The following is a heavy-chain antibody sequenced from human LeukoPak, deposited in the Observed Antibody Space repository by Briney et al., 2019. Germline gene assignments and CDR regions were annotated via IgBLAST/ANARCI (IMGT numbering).Heavy chain of an antibody. CDR3: ARPLDPYCSSTVCYSHMDV. Sequence: SETLSLTCTVSGGSISSSSYYWGWIRQPPGKGLEWIGSIYYSGSTYYNPSLKSRVTISVDTSKNQFSLMLTSVTAADTAVYYCARPLDPYCSSTVCYSHMDVWGKGTTVTVSS. D-gene: IGHD2-2*01. J-gene: IGHJ6*03. CDR1: GGSISSSSYY. V-gene: IGHV4-39*01. CDR2: IYYSGST.